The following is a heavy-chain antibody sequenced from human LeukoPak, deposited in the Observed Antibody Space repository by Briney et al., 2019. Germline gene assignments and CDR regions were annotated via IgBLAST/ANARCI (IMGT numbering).Heavy chain of an antibody. J-gene: IGHJ4*02. Sequence: SETLSLTCAVYGGSFSGYYWSWIRQPPGKGLEWIGEINQSGSTNYNPSLKSRVTISVDTSKNQFSLKLSSVTAADTAVYYCARGEGYCSGGSCPYYFDYWGQGTLVTVSS. D-gene: IGHD2-15*01. CDR2: INQSGST. CDR3: ARGEGYCSGGSCPYYFDY. V-gene: IGHV4-34*01. CDR1: GGSFSGYY.